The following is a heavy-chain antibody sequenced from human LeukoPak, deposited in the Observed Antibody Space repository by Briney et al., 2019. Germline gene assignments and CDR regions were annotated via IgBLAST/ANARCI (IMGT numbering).Heavy chain of an antibody. D-gene: IGHD1-26*01. J-gene: IGHJ4*02. CDR1: GFTFGSYW. V-gene: IGHV3-74*01. CDR2: INSDGSNT. CDR3: ARDDNREGASFDY. Sequence: GGSLRLSCAASGFTFGSYWMHWVRQAPGKGLVWVSRINSDGSNTNYADSVKGRFTISRDSAKNTLYLQMNSLRAEDTAVYYCARDDNREGASFDYWGQGTLVTVSS.